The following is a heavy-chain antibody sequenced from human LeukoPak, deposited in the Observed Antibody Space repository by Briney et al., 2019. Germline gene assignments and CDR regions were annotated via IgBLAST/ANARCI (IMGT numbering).Heavy chain of an antibody. CDR3: AKDLYSSGYYYFDY. CDR2: VRYDGTNK. V-gene: IGHV3-30*02. Sequence: GGSLRPSCAASGFAFRTYAMHWVRQAPGKGLEWVAFVRYDGTNKYYADSVKGRFTISRDNSKKTLYLQMNSLTAEDTAVYYCAKDLYSSGYYYFDYWGQGTLVTVSS. CDR1: GFAFRTYA. D-gene: IGHD6-19*01. J-gene: IGHJ4*02.